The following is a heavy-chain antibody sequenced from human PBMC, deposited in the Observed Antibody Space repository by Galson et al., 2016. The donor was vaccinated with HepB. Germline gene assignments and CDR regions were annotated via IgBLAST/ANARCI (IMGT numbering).Heavy chain of an antibody. V-gene: IGHV3-74*03. CDR3: TRQEVTSYSDAFDL. Sequence: PLRLSCAASGFKFSNFWMHWVRHVPGKGLLWVSRISSDGSFTTYADSVKGRFTVSRDNMRNTLFLKMDDLRAEDTATYFCTRQEVTSYSDAFDLWGQGTRVAGSS. J-gene: IGHJ3*01. CDR2: ISSDGSFT. CDR1: GFKFSNFW. D-gene: IGHD2-21*01.